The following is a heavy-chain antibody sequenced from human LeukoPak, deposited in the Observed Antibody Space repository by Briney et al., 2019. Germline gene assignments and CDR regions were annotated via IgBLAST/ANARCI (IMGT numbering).Heavy chain of an antibody. CDR3: ARVPWARGVQWLVPLCYYYGIDV. CDR1: RFTLRSYS. CDR2: IRSSSRYM. D-gene: IGHD6-19*01. J-gene: IGHJ6*02. V-gene: IGHV3-21*01. Sequence: GRSLRLSSEVSRFTLRSYSMNWVSHPPRRGREWVSSIRSSSRYMYYADSVKGRFTISRDNAKTSLYRQMNSLRAEDTAVYYCARVPWARGVQWLVPLCYYYGIDVWGQGTPVTVSS.